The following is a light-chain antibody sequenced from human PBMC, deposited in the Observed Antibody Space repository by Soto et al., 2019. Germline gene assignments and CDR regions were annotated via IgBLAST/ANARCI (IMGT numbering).Light chain of an antibody. CDR1: NIGSKS. J-gene: IGLJ1*01. CDR2: DDS. CDR3: QVSDSISVHPGV. V-gene: IGLV3-21*02. Sequence: SPELTQPPSVTVAPGQVGRITRERNNIGSKSVHWYQQKPGQAPVLVVYDDSDRPSGLPERFSGSNSGNTATLTISRVYACDEGDYYCQVSDSISVHPGVFGTGTKSPS.